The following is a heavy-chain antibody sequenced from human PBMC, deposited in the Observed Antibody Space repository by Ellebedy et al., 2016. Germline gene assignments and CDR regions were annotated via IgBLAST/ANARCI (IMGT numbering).Heavy chain of an antibody. CDR1: GFTFSSYG. Sequence: GESLKISCAASGFTFSSYGMHWVRQAPDKGLEWVAVIWYDGSNKYYVDSVKGRFTISRDNSKNTLYLQMNSLRAEDTAVYYCAREVVAAAVIQPNFDYWGQGTLVTVSS. V-gene: IGHV3-33*01. J-gene: IGHJ4*02. CDR3: AREVVAAAVIQPNFDY. D-gene: IGHD2-2*01. CDR2: IWYDGSNK.